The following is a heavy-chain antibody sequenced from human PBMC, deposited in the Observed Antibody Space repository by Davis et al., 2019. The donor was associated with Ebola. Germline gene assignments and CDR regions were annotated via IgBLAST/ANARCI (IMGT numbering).Heavy chain of an antibody. D-gene: IGHD3-10*01. J-gene: IGHJ4*02. CDR2: ISYDGSNK. Sequence: GESLKISCAASGFTFSSFGMHWVRQAPGKGLEWVAVISYDGSNKDYADSVKGRFTISRDNSKNTLYLQMNSLRAEDTAVYYCVKDRGFLIRDFDYWGQGALVTVSS. V-gene: IGHV3-30*18. CDR3: VKDRGFLIRDFDY. CDR1: GFTFSSFG.